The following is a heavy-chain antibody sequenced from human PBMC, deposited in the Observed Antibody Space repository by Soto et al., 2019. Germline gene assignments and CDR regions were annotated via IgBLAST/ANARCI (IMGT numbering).Heavy chain of an antibody. Sequence: GGALRLSFGASGFPLSSYIMKWVLPAPGKGLEWVSYISSSSSTIYYADSVKGRFTISRDNAKNSLYLQMNSLRAEDTAVYYCAIKGHYYYYYMDVWGKGTTVTVSS. J-gene: IGHJ6*03. CDR3: AIKGHYYYYYMDV. CDR2: ISSSSSTI. V-gene: IGHV3-48*01. CDR1: GFPLSSYI.